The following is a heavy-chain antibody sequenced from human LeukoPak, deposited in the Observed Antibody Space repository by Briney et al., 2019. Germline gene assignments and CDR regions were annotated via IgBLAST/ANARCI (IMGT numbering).Heavy chain of an antibody. D-gene: IGHD1-26*01. CDR1: GFTSSAYA. Sequence: TGGSLRLSCSVSGFTSSAYAMHWVRQAPGKGPEWVSIIVSGGTTYYTDSVKGRFTISRDNSKNTLYLQMNSLRAEDTALYYCARTIVGAAHDAFDIWGLGTMVTVSS. CDR3: ARTIVGAAHDAFDI. CDR2: IVSGGTT. J-gene: IGHJ3*02. V-gene: IGHV3-66*01.